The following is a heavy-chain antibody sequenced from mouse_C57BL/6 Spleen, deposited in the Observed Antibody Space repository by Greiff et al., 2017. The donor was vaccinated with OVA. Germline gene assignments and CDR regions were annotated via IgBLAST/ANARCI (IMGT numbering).Heavy chain of an antibody. CDR2: INPNNGGT. D-gene: IGHD2-5*01. CDR1: GYTFTDYN. V-gene: IGHV1-22*01. J-gene: IGHJ4*01. Sequence: VQLQQSGPELVKPGASVKMSCKASGYTFTDYNMHWVKQSHGKSLEWIGYINPNNGGTSYNQKFKGKATLTVNKSSSTAYMELRSLTSEDSAVYYCARGERAYSNSFYARDYWGQGTSVTVSS. CDR3: ARGERAYSNSFYARDY.